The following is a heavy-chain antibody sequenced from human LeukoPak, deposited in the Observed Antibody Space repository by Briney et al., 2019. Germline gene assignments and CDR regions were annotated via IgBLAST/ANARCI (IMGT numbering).Heavy chain of an antibody. J-gene: IGHJ4*02. CDR3: AKDIIRCSSTSCYSRAIFNY. D-gene: IGHD2-2*01. Sequence: GRSLRLSCAASGFTFDDYAMHWVRQAPGKGLEWASGISWNSGSIGYADSVKGRFTISRDNAKNSLYLQMNSLRAEDTALYYCAKDIIRCSSTSCYSRAIFNYWGQGTLVTVSS. V-gene: IGHV3-9*01. CDR2: ISWNSGSI. CDR1: GFTFDDYA.